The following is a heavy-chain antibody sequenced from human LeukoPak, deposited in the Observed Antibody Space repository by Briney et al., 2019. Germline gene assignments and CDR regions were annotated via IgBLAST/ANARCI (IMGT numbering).Heavy chain of an antibody. D-gene: IGHD5-18*01. V-gene: IGHV3-30*02. Sequence: GALRLSCAASGFTFSSYGMHWVRQAPGKGLEWVAFIRYDGSNKYYADSVKGRFTISRDNSKNTLYLQMNSLRAEDTAVYYCAYSIQLWSYFDYWGQGTLVTVSS. CDR1: GFTFSSYG. J-gene: IGHJ4*02. CDR3: AYSIQLWSYFDY. CDR2: IRYDGSNK.